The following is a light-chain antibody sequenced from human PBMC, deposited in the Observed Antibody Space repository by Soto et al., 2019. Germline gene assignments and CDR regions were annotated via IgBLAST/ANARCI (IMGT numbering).Light chain of an antibody. V-gene: IGKV1-27*01. CDR3: QKYNSSPFT. J-gene: IGKJ3*01. Sequence: DIQMTQSPSSLSASVGDRVTITCRASQDISNFLVWFQQKPGKVPNLLIYGASTLQSGAPSRFSGSGSGTAVTLIISSVQLKDAATYFCQKYNSSPFTFGPETTVDIK. CDR2: GAS. CDR1: QDISNF.